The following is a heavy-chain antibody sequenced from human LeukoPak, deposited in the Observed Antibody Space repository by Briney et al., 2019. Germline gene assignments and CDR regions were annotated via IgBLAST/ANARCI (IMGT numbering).Heavy chain of an antibody. CDR1: GFTFTSFA. D-gene: IGHD6-19*01. CDR3: ARGGSGWHYFDY. CDR2: ISGSGGNT. V-gene: IGHV3-23*01. J-gene: IGHJ4*02. Sequence: PGGSLRLSCAASGFTFTSFAMSWVRQAPGKGLEWVSMISGSGGNTYYADSVKDRFTFSRDNSKNTLYLQMSSLRAEDTAVYYCARGGSGWHYFDYWGQGTLVTVSS.